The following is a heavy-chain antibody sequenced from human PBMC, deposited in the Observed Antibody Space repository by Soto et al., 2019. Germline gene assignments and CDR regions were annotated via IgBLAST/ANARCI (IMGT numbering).Heavy chain of an antibody. CDR3: AKGALAAPANYYYYYYMDV. V-gene: IGHV3-30*18. Sequence: GGSLRLSCAASGFTFSSYGMHWVRQAPGKGLEWVAVISYDGSNKYYADSVKGRFTISRDNSKNTLYLQMNSLRAEDTAVYYCAKGALAAPANYYYYYYMDVWGKGTTVTVSS. J-gene: IGHJ6*03. CDR1: GFTFSSYG. CDR2: ISYDGSNK. D-gene: IGHD2-15*01.